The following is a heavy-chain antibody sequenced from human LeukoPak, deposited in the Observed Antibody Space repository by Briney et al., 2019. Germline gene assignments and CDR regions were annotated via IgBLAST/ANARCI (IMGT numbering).Heavy chain of an antibody. V-gene: IGHV3-30*01. CDR3: ARDVGCSSTSCHRGDWFDP. CDR1: GFTFSSYA. CDR2: ISYDGSNK. D-gene: IGHD2-2*01. Sequence: GGSLRLSCAASGFTFSSYAMHWVRQAPGKGLEWVAVISYDGSNKYYADSVKGRFTISRDNSKNTLYLQMNSLRAEDTAVYYCARDVGCSSTSCHRGDWFDPWGQGTLVTVSS. J-gene: IGHJ5*02.